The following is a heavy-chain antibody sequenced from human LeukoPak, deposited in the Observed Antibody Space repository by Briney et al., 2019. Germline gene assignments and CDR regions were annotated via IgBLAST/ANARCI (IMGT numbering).Heavy chain of an antibody. Sequence: ASVKVSCMASGYTFTGYYMHWVRQAPGQGLEWMGWINPNSGGTNYAQKFQGRVTMTRDTSISTAYMELSRLRSDDTAVYYCAREGGGITMVRGVEFDYWGQGTLVTVSS. CDR1: GYTFTGYY. V-gene: IGHV1-2*02. CDR2: INPNSGGT. CDR3: AREGGGITMVRGVEFDY. D-gene: IGHD3-10*01. J-gene: IGHJ4*02.